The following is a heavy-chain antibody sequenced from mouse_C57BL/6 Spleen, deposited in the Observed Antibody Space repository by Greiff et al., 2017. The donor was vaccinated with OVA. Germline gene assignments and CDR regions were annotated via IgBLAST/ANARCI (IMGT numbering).Heavy chain of an antibody. V-gene: IGHV2-5*01. J-gene: IGHJ1*03. CDR3: AKVFWDGGGVGYFDV. Sequence: QVQLKESGPGLVQPSQSLPITCTVSGFSLTSYGVHWVRQSPGKGLEWLGVIWRGGSTDYNAAFMSRLSITKDNSKSQVFFKMNSLQADDTAIYYCAKVFWDGGGVGYFDVWGTGTTVTVSS. CDR1: GFSLTSYG. D-gene: IGHD4-1*01. CDR2: IWRGGST.